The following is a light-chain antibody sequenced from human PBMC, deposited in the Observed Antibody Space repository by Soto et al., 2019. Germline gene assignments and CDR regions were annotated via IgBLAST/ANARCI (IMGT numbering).Light chain of an antibody. V-gene: IGKV3-15*01. CDR1: QSISSS. CDR3: HQYDGWPRT. CDR2: GAS. Sequence: EIVMTQSPATLSVSVGERVTLSCRASQSISSSLAWYQQKPGQAPSLLFYGASTMSSGVPARFSGSGSGTEFTLTISSLQSEDFAVYYCHQYDGWPRTFGQGTKVEI. J-gene: IGKJ1*01.